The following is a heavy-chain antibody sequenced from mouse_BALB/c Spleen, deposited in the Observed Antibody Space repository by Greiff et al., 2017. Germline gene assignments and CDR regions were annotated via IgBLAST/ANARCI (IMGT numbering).Heavy chain of an antibody. Sequence: EVKLMESGGGLVKPGGSLKLSCAASGFTFSSYAMSWVRQSPEKRLEWVAEISSGGSYTYYPDTVTGRFTISRDNAKNTLYLEMSSLRSEDTAMYYCARSSGYLDYWGQGTTLTVSS. J-gene: IGHJ2*01. CDR2: ISSGGSYT. D-gene: IGHD3-1*01. CDR3: ARSSGYLDY. CDR1: GFTFSSYA. V-gene: IGHV5-9-4*01.